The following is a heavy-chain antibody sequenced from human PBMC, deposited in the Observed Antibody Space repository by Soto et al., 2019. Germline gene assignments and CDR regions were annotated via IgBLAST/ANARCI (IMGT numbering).Heavy chain of an antibody. CDR2: IYYSGST. J-gene: IGHJ4*02. D-gene: IGHD4-17*01. CDR1: GGSISSSSYY. Sequence: QLQLQESGPGLVKPSETLSLTCTVSGGSISSSSYYWGWIRQPPGKGLEWIGSIYYSGSTYYNPSLKSGVTMCVDRSKNQFPLKLCSVTAADAAVYYCAALPLGTVTTRFDYWGQGTLVTVSS. CDR3: AALPLGTVTTRFDY. V-gene: IGHV4-39*01.